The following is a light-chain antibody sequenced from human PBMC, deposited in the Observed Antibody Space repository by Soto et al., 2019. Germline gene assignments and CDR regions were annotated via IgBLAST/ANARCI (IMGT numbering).Light chain of an antibody. Sequence: IVMTQSPATLSVSPGERATLSCRASQSVSSNLAWYQQKPGQAPRLLIYGASTRATGIPARFSGSGSGTEFTLTSSGLQSEDFAVYYCQQYNNWAQTFGQGTKVEIK. CDR3: QQYNNWAQT. J-gene: IGKJ1*01. CDR1: QSVSSN. V-gene: IGKV3-15*01. CDR2: GAS.